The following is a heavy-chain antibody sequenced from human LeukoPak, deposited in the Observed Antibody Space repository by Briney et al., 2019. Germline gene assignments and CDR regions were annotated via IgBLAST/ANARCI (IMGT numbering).Heavy chain of an antibody. Sequence: GRSLRLSCAASAFTFSSYAMHWVRQAPGKGLEWVAVISYDGSNKYYADSVKGRFTISRDNSKNTLYLQMNSLRAEDTAVYYCARVDQLELQSDYYYYGMDVWGQGTTVTVSS. CDR3: ARVDQLELQSDYYYYGMDV. CDR1: AFTFSSYA. D-gene: IGHD1-7*01. J-gene: IGHJ6*02. CDR2: ISYDGSNK. V-gene: IGHV3-30-3*01.